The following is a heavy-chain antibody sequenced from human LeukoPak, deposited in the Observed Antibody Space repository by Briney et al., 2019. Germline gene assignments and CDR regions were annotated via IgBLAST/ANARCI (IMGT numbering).Heavy chain of an antibody. CDR1: GGSISSYY. Sequence: PSETLSLTCTVSGGSISSYYWSWIRQPPGKGLEWIGYIYCSGGTNYNPSLKSRVTISVDTSKNQFSLKLSSVTAADTTVYYCARVRGYSYGRFDYWGQGTLVTVSS. D-gene: IGHD5-18*01. CDR3: ARVRGYSYGRFDY. CDR2: IYCSGGT. J-gene: IGHJ4*02. V-gene: IGHV4-59*01.